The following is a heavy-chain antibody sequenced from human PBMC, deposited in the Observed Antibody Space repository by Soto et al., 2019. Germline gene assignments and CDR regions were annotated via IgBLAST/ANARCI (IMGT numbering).Heavy chain of an antibody. V-gene: IGHV2-5*02. CDR3: AHRVLRTVFGLVTTTAIYFDF. CDR2: IYWDDDK. D-gene: IGHD3-3*01. CDR1: GFXLTTSGVG. Sequence: QITLNESGPTPVKPRQTLTLTCTFSGFXLTTSGVGVGWIRQSPGKAPEWLALIYWDDDKRYSPSLKSRLTITKDTSKNQVVLTMADLDPADTATYYCAHRVLRTVFGLVTTTAIYFDFWGQGTPVAVSS. J-gene: IGHJ4*02.